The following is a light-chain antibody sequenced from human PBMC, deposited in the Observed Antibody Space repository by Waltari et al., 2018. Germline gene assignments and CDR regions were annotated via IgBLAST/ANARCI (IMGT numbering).Light chain of an antibody. CDR3: QHYLRLPVT. Sequence: EIVLTQSPGTLSLSPGESATLSCRTSQSVTRALAWYQQKPGQAPRLLLYGASNRATGIPDRVSGSGSGTDFSLTISSLEPEDFAVYYCQHYLRLPVTFGQGTKVEVK. CDR2: GAS. V-gene: IGKV3-20*01. CDR1: QSVTRA. J-gene: IGKJ1*01.